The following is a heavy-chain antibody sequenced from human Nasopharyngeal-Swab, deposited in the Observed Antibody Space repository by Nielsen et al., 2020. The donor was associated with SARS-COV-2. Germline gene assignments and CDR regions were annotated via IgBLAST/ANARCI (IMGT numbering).Heavy chain of an antibody. Sequence: GESLKISCAASGFTFTTYAMSWVRQAPGKGLEWVSGISISGGHTYYSDSVKGRFTISRDNSKNTLYLQMNSLRAEDTAVYYCAASLLELLGDYWGQGTLVTVSS. CDR1: GFTFTTYA. CDR3: AASLLELLGDY. V-gene: IGHV3-23*01. D-gene: IGHD3-10*01. J-gene: IGHJ4*02. CDR2: ISISGGHT.